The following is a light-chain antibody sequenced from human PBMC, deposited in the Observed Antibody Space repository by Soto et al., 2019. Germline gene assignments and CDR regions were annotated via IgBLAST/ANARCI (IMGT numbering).Light chain of an antibody. CDR2: YDS. CDR1: NIRRKS. J-gene: IGLJ2*01. Sequence: SYELTQPPSVSVAPGKTARITCGGNNIRRKSVHWYQQKPGQAPVLVIYYDSDRPSGIPERFSGSNSGNTATLTISRVEAGDEADYYCQVWNSSSDHVVFGGGTKRTVL. CDR3: QVWNSSSDHVV. V-gene: IGLV3-21*04.